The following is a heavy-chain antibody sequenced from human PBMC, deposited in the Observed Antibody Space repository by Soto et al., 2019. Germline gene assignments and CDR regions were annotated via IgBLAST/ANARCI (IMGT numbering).Heavy chain of an antibody. D-gene: IGHD6-13*01. CDR2: ISYDGSNK. J-gene: IGHJ6*02. Sequence: GGSLRLSCAASGFTFSSYGMHWVRQAPGKGLEWVAVISYDGSNKYYADSVKGRFTISRDNSKNTLYLQMNSLRAEDTAVYYCAKDQAAAGTYYYYGMDVWGQGTTVTVSS. CDR3: AKDQAAAGTYYYYGMDV. CDR1: GFTFSSYG. V-gene: IGHV3-30*18.